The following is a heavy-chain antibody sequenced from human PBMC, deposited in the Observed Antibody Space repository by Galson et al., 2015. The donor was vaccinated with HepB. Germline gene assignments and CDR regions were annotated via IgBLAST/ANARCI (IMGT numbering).Heavy chain of an antibody. V-gene: IGHV3-11*01. CDR2: ISSSGSTI. CDR1: GFTFSDYY. D-gene: IGHD3-3*01. J-gene: IGHJ6*03. CDR3: ARVNYDFWSGYYLEPYYYYYYMDV. Sequence: SLRLSCAASGFTFSDYYMSWIRRAPGKGLEWVSYISSSGSTIYYADSVKGRFTISRDNAKNSLYLQMNSLRAEDTAVYYCARVNYDFWSGYYLEPYYYYYYMDVWGKGTTVTVSS.